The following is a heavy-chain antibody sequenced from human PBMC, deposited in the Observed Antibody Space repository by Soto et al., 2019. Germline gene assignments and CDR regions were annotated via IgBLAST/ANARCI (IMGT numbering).Heavy chain of an antibody. Sequence: QITLKESGPTLVKPTQTLTLTCTFSGFSLSTSGVGVGWIRQPPGKALEWLALIYWDDDKRYSPSLKSRLTITKDTSKKQVVLTMTNMDPVDTATYYCAXXXXXXXXXXXPGDYWGQGTLVTVSS. V-gene: IGHV2-5*02. J-gene: IGHJ4*02. D-gene: IGHD3-10*01. CDR1: GFSLSTSGVG. CDR3: AXXXXXXXXXXXPGDY. CDR2: IYWDDDK.